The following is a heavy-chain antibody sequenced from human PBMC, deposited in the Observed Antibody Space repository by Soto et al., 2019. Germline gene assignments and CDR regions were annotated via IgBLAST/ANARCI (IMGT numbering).Heavy chain of an antibody. D-gene: IGHD3-3*01. V-gene: IGHV3-74*01. CDR1: GVIFSDFW. Sequence: PGGSLRLSCAASGVIFSDFWMHLVRQVPGKGLVCVSRINVDGSSTDYADYVKGRFTISRDNPKNTMYVQVNSMRADDTAVYYCVRGGNYRYDAFHIWAQGTMVTVSS. CDR3: VRGGNYRYDAFHI. CDR2: INVDGSST. J-gene: IGHJ3*02.